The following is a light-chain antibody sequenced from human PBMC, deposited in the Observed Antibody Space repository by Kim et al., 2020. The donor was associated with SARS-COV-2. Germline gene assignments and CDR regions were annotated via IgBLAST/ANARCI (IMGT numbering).Light chain of an antibody. V-gene: IGKV3-20*01. J-gene: IGKJ1*01. CDR3: QQYGSSPQT. CDR1: QYVRSNY. Sequence: SPRERATRSCSASQYVRSNYLAWYQQKPGQSPRLLIYGASSRAAGIPDRFSGSGSGTDFTLTISRLEPEDFAVYYCQQYGSSPQTFGQGTKVDIK. CDR2: GAS.